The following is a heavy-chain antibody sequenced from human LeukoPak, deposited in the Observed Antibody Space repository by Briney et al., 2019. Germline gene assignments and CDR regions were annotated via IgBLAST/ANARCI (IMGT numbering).Heavy chain of an antibody. CDR3: ARDYGDYDRRYFDL. CDR2: INHSGST. J-gene: IGHJ2*01. CDR1: GGSFSGYY. V-gene: IGHV4-34*01. Sequence: SETLSLTCAVYGGSFSGYYWSWIRQPPGKGLEWIGEINHSGSTNYNPSLKSQVTISVDTSKNQFSLKLSSVTAADTAVYYCARDYGDYDRRYFDLWGRGPLVTVSS. D-gene: IGHD4-17*01.